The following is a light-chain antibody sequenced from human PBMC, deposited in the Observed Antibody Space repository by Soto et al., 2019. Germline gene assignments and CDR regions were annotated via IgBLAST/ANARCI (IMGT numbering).Light chain of an antibody. CDR2: EVT. CDR1: SSDVGSYDL. V-gene: IGLV2-23*02. CDR3: CSYAGSSTYVI. Sequence: QSALTQPASVSGAPGQSITISCTGTSSDVGSYDLVSWYQQHPGKAPKVMILEVTKRPSGVSNRFSGSKSGNTASLTISGLQAEDEADYYCCSYAGSSTYVIFGGGTKLTVL. J-gene: IGLJ2*01.